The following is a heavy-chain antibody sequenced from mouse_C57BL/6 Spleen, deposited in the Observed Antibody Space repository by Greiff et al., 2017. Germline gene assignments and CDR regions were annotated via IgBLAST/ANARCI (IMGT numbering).Heavy chain of an antibody. CDR1: GFTFSSYA. Sequence: EVQRVESGGGLVKPGGSLKLSCAASGFTFSSYAMSWVRQTPEKRLEWVATISDGGSYTYYPDNVKGRFTISRDNAKNNLYLQMSHLKSEDTAMYYCARRDYDYDGGFAYWGQGTLVTVSA. J-gene: IGHJ3*01. V-gene: IGHV5-4*01. CDR3: ARRDYDYDGGFAY. CDR2: ISDGGSYT. D-gene: IGHD2-4*01.